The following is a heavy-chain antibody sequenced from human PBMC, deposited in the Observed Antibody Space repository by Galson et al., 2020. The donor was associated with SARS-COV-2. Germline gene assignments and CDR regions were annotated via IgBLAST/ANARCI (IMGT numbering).Heavy chain of an antibody. Sequence: SETLSLTCTVSGGSISSSSYYWGWIRQPPGKGLEWIGSIYYSGSTYYNPSLKSRVTISVDTSKNQFSLKLSSVTAADTAVYYCAREVVVVAAAMARRDYYFYYGMDVWGQVTTVTVAS. D-gene: IGHD2-2*01. CDR2: IYYSGST. V-gene: IGHV4-39*01. J-gene: IGHJ6*02. CDR3: AREVVVVAAAMARRDYYFYYGMDV. CDR1: GGSISSSSYY.